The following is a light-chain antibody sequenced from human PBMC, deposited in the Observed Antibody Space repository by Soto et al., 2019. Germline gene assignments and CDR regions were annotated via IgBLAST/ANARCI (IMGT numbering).Light chain of an antibody. V-gene: IGKV3-20*01. J-gene: IGKJ5*01. CDR3: QQYKNWPL. Sequence: ETVLTQSPGTLSLSPGERATLSCRASQSVSSSYLAWYQQKPGQAPRLLMYGASSRATGIPDRFSGSGSGTDFTLTISRLEPEDFAVYYCQQYKNWPLFGQGTRLDIK. CDR2: GAS. CDR1: QSVSSSY.